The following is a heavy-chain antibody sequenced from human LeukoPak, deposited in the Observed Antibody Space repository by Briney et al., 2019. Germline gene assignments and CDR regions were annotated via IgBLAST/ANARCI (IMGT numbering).Heavy chain of an antibody. D-gene: IGHD3-10*01. CDR2: IYSSSSYI. CDR3: ARDHNYYGEGRGFDP. V-gene: IGHV3-21*01. CDR1: GFTFSSYI. Sequence: PGGSLRLSCAASGFTFSSYIMNWVRQAPGKGLEWVSSIYSSSSYIYYADSVKGRFTISRDNAENSLYLQMNSLRAEDTAVYYCARDHNYYGEGRGFDPWGQGTLVTVSS. J-gene: IGHJ5*02.